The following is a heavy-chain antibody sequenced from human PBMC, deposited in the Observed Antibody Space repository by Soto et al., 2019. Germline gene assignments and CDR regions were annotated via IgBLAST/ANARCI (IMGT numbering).Heavy chain of an antibody. Sequence: GGSLRLSCAASGFTFSSYSMNWVRQAPGKGLEWVSSISSSSSYIYYADSVKGRFTISRDNAKNSLYLQMNSLRAADTAVYYCVRDGTKTLRDWFDPWGQGISVTVSS. V-gene: IGHV3-21*04. CDR2: ISSSSSYI. CDR1: GFTFSSYS. J-gene: IGHJ5*02. D-gene: IGHD1-1*01. CDR3: VRDGTKTLRDWFDP.